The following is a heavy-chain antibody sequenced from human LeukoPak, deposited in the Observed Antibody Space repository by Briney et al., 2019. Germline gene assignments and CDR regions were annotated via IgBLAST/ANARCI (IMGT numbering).Heavy chain of an antibody. J-gene: IGHJ4*02. CDR3: SRQPPDYGGSDH. D-gene: IGHD4/OR15-4a*01. CDR2: IRSKANNYGT. Sequence: GGSLRLSCAASGFPFRGSGMHWVRPASGKGLGGVGRIRSKANNYGTAYAASVKGRFTISRDDSKNTAYLQMNSLKTEDTAVYYCSRQPPDYGGSDHWGQGTLVTVSS. V-gene: IGHV3-73*01. CDR1: GFPFRGSG.